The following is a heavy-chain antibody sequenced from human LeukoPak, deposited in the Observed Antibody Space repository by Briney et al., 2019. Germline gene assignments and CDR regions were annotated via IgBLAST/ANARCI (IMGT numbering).Heavy chain of an antibody. D-gene: IGHD2-2*02. CDR2: IKSKTDGGTT. CDR1: GFTFTNAL. Sequence: GGSLRLSCAASGFTFTNALMTWVRQAPGKGLEWVGRIKSKTDGGTTDYAAPVKDRSTISRDDSKNTLYLQMNSLKTEDTAVYYCTTGDCRSTSCYTDYYYYYMDVWGKGTTVTVSS. CDR3: TTGDCRSTSCYTDYYYYYMDV. J-gene: IGHJ6*03. V-gene: IGHV3-15*01.